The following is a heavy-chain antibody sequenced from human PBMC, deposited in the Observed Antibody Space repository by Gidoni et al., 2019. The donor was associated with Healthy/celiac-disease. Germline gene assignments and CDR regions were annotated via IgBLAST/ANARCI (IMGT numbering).Heavy chain of an antibody. Sequence: ELQLVQSGAEVKKTGESLKISCKGSGYSFTNYWIGWVRQMPGKGLEWMGIIYPGDSDTRYSPSFQGQVTITADKSISTAYLQWSSLKASDTAMYYCARLTEGYSYGHYYYYGMDVWGQGTTVTVSS. J-gene: IGHJ6*02. D-gene: IGHD5-18*01. CDR1: GYSFTNYW. CDR3: ARLTEGYSYGHYYYYGMDV. V-gene: IGHV5-51*01. CDR2: IYPGDSDT.